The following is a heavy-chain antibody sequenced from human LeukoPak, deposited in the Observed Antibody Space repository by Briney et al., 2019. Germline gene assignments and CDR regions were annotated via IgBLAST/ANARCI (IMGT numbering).Heavy chain of an antibody. Sequence: GGSLRLSCVASGFTFGSYSMNWVRQAPGKGLEWVSTFSGSGGNTYYADSVKGRFTISRDNSQNTLYLQMNSLRAEDTAVYYCTKVRSNNAAYFDYWGQGALVTVSS. CDR1: GFTFGSYS. V-gene: IGHV3-23*01. CDR2: FSGSGGNT. D-gene: IGHD2/OR15-2a*01. J-gene: IGHJ4*02. CDR3: TKVRSNNAAYFDY.